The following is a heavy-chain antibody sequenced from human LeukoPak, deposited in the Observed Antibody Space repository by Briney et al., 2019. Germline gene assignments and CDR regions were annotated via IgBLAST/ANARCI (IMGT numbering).Heavy chain of an antibody. CDR2: NSGSGGTT. V-gene: IGHV3-23*01. Sequence: PGGPLRLSCAASGFTFSTYAMSWVREAAGKRLDWVSANSGSGGTTYYADSVKGRFTISRDNSKNTLYLQMDSLRAEDTAVYFCAKGPTLYAWGSYTYLHYWGQGTLVTVSS. CDR1: GFTFSTYA. CDR3: AKGPTLYAWGSYTYLHY. D-gene: IGHD3-16*01. J-gene: IGHJ4*02.